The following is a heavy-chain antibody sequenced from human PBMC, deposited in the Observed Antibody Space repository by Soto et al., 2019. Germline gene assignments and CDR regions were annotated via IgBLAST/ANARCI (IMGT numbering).Heavy chain of an antibody. Sequence: GGSLRLSCAASGFTFSSFSMNRVRQAPGKGLDWVSYISSSSGTIYYADSVKGRFTISRDNAKNSLYLQMNSLRAEDTAVYYCARKYSSGWGLDYWGQGTLVTVSS. CDR1: GFTFSSFS. D-gene: IGHD6-19*01. CDR3: ARKYSSGWGLDY. J-gene: IGHJ4*02. CDR2: ISSSSGTI. V-gene: IGHV3-48*01.